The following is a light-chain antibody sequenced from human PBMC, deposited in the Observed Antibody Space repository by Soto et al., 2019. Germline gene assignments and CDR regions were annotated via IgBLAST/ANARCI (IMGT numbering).Light chain of an antibody. J-gene: IGLJ1*01. CDR1: SSDVGGYNY. V-gene: IGLV2-11*01. CDR3: CSYAGSYTHYV. CDR2: AVT. Sequence: QSVLTQPRSVSGSPGQSVIISCTETSSDVGGYNYVSWYQQYPGKAPKVMIYAVTKRPSGVPDRISGSKSGNTASLTISGLQAEDEADYYCCSYAGSYTHYVFGTGTKVTVL.